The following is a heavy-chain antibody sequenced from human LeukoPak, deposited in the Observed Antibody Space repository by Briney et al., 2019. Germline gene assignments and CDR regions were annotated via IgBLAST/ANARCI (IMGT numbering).Heavy chain of an antibody. Sequence: GGSLRLSCAASGFTFNTYTMNWVRQAPGKGLEWVSSISSSSSYIYYADSVKGRFTISRDNAKNSLYLQMNSLRAEDTAVYYCARRRRGFAALDPWGQGTLVTVSS. CDR3: ARRRRGFAALDP. CDR2: ISSSSSYI. V-gene: IGHV3-21*01. CDR1: GFTFNTYT. J-gene: IGHJ5*02. D-gene: IGHD3-10*01.